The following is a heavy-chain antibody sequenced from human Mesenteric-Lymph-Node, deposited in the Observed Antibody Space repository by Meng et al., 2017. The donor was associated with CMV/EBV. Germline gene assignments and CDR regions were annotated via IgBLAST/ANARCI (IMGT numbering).Heavy chain of an antibody. CDR3: ARCGGDCYFDY. CDR2: ISHSGGST. CDR1: AYSISSGYY. D-gene: IGHD2-21*01. Sequence: SETLSLTCTVSAYSISSGYYWGWIRQPPGKGLEWIGSISHSGGSTYYNPSLKSRVTISVDTSKNQFSLKVSSVTAADTAVYYCARCGGDCYFDYWGQGTLVTV. V-gene: IGHV4-38-2*02. J-gene: IGHJ4*02.